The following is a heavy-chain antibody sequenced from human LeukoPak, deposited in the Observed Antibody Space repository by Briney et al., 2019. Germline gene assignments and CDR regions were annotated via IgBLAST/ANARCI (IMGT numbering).Heavy chain of an antibody. CDR1: GFTVNSYW. CDR3: AREGYCSSTSCYSDY. D-gene: IGHD2-2*01. Sequence: GGSLRLSCAASGFTVNSYWMQWVRQAPGKGLVWVSRINRDGSYTRNADSVKGRFTISKDSAKNTLFLQMNSLRAEDTAVYYCAREGYCSSTSCYSDYWGQGTLVTVSS. V-gene: IGHV3-74*01. J-gene: IGHJ4*02. CDR2: INRDGSYT.